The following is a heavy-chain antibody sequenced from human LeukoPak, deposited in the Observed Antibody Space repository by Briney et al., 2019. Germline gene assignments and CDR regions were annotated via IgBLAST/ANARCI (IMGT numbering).Heavy chain of an antibody. CDR3: ARQIRWLRYWFDP. Sequence: TPSETLSLTCTVSGYSITSGYYWGWIRQPPGKGLEWIGSIYHSGNTYYNPSLKSRVTIAIDASKNQFSLHLSSVTAADTAVYYCARQIRWLRYWFDPWGQGTLVTVSS. CDR1: GYSITSGYY. D-gene: IGHD5-12*01. V-gene: IGHV4-38-2*02. CDR2: IYHSGNT. J-gene: IGHJ5*02.